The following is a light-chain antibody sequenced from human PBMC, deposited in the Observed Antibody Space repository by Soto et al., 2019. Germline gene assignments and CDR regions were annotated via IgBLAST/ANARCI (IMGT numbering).Light chain of an antibody. V-gene: IGKV2D-29*02. CDR1: QSLLHITGETF. Sequence: DVVMTQTPLSLSVAPGEPASISCKSSQSLLHITGETFLFRYLQKPGLSPQLLIYEVSTRVSGVPDRFSGSGSGTDFTLEISRVETDDVGIYYCMQSTQLPPTFGHGTRLEIK. J-gene: IGKJ5*01. CDR2: EVS. CDR3: MQSTQLPPT.